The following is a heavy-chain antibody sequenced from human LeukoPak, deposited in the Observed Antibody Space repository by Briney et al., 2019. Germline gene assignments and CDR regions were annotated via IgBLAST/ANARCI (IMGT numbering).Heavy chain of an antibody. Sequence: SETLSLTCTVSGGSISSYYWSLIRQPPGKGLEWIGYIYYSGSTDYNPSLKSRVTISVDTSKNQFSLKLSSVTAADAAVYYCARGYSSSHSRGAYYYYVDVWGKGTTVTISS. J-gene: IGHJ6*03. CDR3: ARGYSSSHSRGAYYYYVDV. V-gene: IGHV4-59*01. CDR2: IYYSGST. D-gene: IGHD6-13*01. CDR1: GGSISSYY.